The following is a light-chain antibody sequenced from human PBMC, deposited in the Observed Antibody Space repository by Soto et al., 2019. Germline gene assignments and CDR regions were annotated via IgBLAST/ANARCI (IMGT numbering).Light chain of an antibody. CDR2: KAS. CDR3: QQYSTYPWT. V-gene: IGKV1-5*03. J-gene: IGKJ1*01. CDR1: QTISTL. Sequence: DIQMTQSPSTLSASVGDRVTITCRASQTISTLLAWYQQRPGKAPNLRIYKASSLESGVPSRFSGSGSGTEFTLTISSLQTDDFATYFGQQYSTYPWTFGQGTKVEVK.